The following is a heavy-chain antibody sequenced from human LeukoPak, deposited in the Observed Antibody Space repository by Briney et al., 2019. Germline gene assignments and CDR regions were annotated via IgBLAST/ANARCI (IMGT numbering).Heavy chain of an antibody. J-gene: IGHJ4*02. CDR3: ARDVEKSPDY. D-gene: IGHD1-1*01. CDR1: GFTFRSYW. Sequence: PGGSLRLSCAASGFTFRSYWMHWVRQAPGKGLVWVSGISSDGSGTTYADSVKGRLTISRDNAKNTLYLQMNSLRAEDSGVYYCARDVEKSPDYWGQGTLVTVSS. V-gene: IGHV3-74*01. CDR2: ISSDGSGT.